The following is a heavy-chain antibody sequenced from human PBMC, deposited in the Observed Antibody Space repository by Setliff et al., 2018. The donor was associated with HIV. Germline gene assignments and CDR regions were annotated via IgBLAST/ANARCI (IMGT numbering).Heavy chain of an antibody. CDR1: GYTFASYD. V-gene: IGHV1-8*02. CDR3: ARGGRRSYYYYFHMDV. Sequence: GASVKVSCKASGYTFASYDISWVRQASGQGPEWMGWMNPDSGKTGYAQNFQGRVTMTRDTSISTAYMELHSLRSEDTAVYYCARGGRRSYYYYFHMDVWGKGTTVTV. J-gene: IGHJ6*03. CDR2: MNPDSGKT.